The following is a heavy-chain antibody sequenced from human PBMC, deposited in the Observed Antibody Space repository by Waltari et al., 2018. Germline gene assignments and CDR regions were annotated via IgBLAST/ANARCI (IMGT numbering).Heavy chain of an antibody. J-gene: IGHJ4*02. D-gene: IGHD1-26*01. CDR3: VRGGAFSGYFEN. V-gene: IGHV3-53*04. Sequence: EVQLVESGGALVQPGGSLRLSCAASGFIVSSKYMSWVRQAPGKGLEWVSCLYSSGTTYSAGTAKGRFTISRDSSKNTVYLQMNSLKPDDTAVYYCVRGGAFSGYFENWGQGTLVTVSS. CDR2: LYSSGTT. CDR1: GFIVSSKY.